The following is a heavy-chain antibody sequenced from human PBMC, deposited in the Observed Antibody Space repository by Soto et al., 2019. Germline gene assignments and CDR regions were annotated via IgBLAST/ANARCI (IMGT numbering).Heavy chain of an antibody. CDR1: GFTFSSYW. CDR3: ARVLKAPRRDIWFDP. CDR2: INSDGSST. J-gene: IGHJ5*02. Sequence: EVQLVESGGGLVQPGGSLRLSCAASGFTFSSYWMHWVRQAPGKGLVWVSRINSDGSSTSYADSVKGRFTISRDNAKNTLYLQMNSLRAEDTAVYYCARVLKAPRRDIWFDPWGQGTLVTVSS. V-gene: IGHV3-74*01. D-gene: IGHD2-15*01.